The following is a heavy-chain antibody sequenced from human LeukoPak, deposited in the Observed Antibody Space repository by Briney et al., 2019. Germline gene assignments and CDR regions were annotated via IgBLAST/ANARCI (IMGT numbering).Heavy chain of an antibody. V-gene: IGHV1-18*01. CDR2: ISAYNGNT. D-gene: IGHD3-9*01. J-gene: IGHJ3*02. CDR1: GYTFTSYG. Sequence: HRASVKVSCKASGYTFTSYGISWVRQAPGQGLEWMGWISAYNGNTNYAQKLQGRVTMTTDTSTSTAYMELRSLRSDDTAVYYCARCVYGILTGYSWCDAFDIWGQGTMVTVSS. CDR3: ARCVYGILTGYSWCDAFDI.